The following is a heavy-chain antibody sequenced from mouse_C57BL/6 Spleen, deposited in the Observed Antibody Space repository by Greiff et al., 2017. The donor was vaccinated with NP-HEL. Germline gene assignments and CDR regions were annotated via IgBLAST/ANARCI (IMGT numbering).Heavy chain of an antibody. V-gene: IGHV1-82*01. CDR1: GYAFSSSW. Sequence: QVQLQQSGPELVKPGASVKISCKASGYAFSSSWMNWVKQRPGKGLEWIGRIYPGDGDTNYNGKFKGKATLTADKSSSTAYMQLSSLTSEDSAVYFCAGYSNYPLDYWGQGTTLTVSS. D-gene: IGHD2-5*01. J-gene: IGHJ2*01. CDR3: AGYSNYPLDY. CDR2: IYPGDGDT.